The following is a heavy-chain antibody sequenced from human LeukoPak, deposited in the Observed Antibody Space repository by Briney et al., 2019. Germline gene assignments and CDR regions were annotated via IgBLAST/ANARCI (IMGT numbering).Heavy chain of an antibody. Sequence: SETLSLTCTVSGGSIGSYYWSWIRQPPGKGLEWIGYIYYSGSTNYNPSLKSRVTISVDTSKSQFSLKLSSVTAADTAVYYCARDGVSIDPWGQGTLVTVSS. CDR2: IYYSGST. V-gene: IGHV4-59*01. CDR3: ARDGVSIDP. CDR1: GGSIGSYY. D-gene: IGHD3-3*02. J-gene: IGHJ5*02.